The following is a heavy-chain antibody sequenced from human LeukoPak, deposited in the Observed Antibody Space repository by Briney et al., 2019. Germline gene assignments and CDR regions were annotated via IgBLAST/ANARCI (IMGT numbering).Heavy chain of an antibody. Sequence: GGSLRLSCAASGFTVSTNYMSWVRQAPGKGLEWVSAIYSGGSTYYADSVKGRFTISRDKAKSTLYLQMNSLRVEDTAVYYCARSANYFDTSGQDYWGQGTLVTVSS. CDR3: ARSANYFDTSGQDY. V-gene: IGHV3-66*01. J-gene: IGHJ4*02. CDR1: GFTVSTNY. D-gene: IGHD3-22*01. CDR2: IYSGGST.